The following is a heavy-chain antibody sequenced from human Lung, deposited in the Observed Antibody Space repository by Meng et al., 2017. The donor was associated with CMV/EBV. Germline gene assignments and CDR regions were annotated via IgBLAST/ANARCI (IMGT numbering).Heavy chain of an antibody. V-gene: IGHV1-2*02. CDR3: ARAIAVAGTAPFDY. CDR1: GYTFTGYH. Sequence: AXVXVSXXASGYTFTGYHIHWVRQAPGQGLQWMGWINSYTGGTISAQKFQGRVTMTRDTSISTASMELRRLTSDDTAAYFCARAIAVAGTAPFDYWGQGTXVTVSS. CDR2: INSYTGGT. J-gene: IGHJ4*02. D-gene: IGHD6-19*01.